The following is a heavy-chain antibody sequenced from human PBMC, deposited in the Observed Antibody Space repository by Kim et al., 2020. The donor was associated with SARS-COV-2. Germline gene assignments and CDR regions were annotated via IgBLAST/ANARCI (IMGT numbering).Heavy chain of an antibody. Sequence: SVKGRFTISRDNSKNTLYLQMNSLGAEDTAVYYCARGEGDRRGYDYYFDYWGQGTLVTVSS. CDR3: ARGEGDRRGYDYYFDY. V-gene: IGHV3-30*07. J-gene: IGHJ4*02. D-gene: IGHD5-12*01.